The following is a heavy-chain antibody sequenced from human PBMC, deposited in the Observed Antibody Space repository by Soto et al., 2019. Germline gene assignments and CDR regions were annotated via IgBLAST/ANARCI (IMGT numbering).Heavy chain of an antibody. CDR1: GFSFSIYW. Sequence: ASVKVSCKASGFSFSIYWMHWVRQAPGQGLEWMGLINPSGDFTIYAQKFQGRLTMTRDTSTTTVYMELSSLRFEDTAVYYCERDNSNMLLGVPFWWFDPWGQGALVTVSS. CDR3: ERDNSNMLLGVPFWWFDP. D-gene: IGHD2-2*01. CDR2: INPSGDFT. J-gene: IGHJ5*02. V-gene: IGHV1-46*01.